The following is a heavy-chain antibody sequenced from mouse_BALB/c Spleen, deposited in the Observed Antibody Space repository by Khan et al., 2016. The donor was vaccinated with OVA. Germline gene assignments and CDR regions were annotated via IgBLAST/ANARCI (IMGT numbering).Heavy chain of an antibody. CDR1: GYSITTDYA. CDR2: ISYSGST. CDR3: ARINGGGFNY. V-gene: IGHV3-2*02. Sequence: VQLKESGPGLVKPSQSLSLTCTVTGYSITTDYAWNWIRQFPGNKLEWMGHISYSGSTKYNPSLKSRISITRDTSKNQFFLQLKSVTTEDTARXYCARINGGGFNYWGQGTTLTVSS. J-gene: IGHJ2*01.